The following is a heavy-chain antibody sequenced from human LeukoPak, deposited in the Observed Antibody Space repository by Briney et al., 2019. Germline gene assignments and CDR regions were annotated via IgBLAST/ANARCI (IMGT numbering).Heavy chain of an antibody. CDR2: IYYSGST. CDR1: GGSISSGGYY. Sequence: SETLSLTCTVSGGSISSGGYYWSWIRQHPGKGLEWIGYIYYSGSTYYNPSLKSRVTISVDTSKNQFSLKLSSVTAADTAVYYCARGVIVVVPAAHRNHYYYYMDVWGKGTTVTVSS. D-gene: IGHD2-2*01. J-gene: IGHJ6*03. CDR3: ARGVIVVVPAAHRNHYYYYMDV. V-gene: IGHV4-31*03.